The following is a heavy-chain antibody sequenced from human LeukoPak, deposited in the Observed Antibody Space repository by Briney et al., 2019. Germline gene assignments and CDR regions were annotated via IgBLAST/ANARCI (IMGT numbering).Heavy chain of an antibody. CDR1: GFIFSSYS. CDR3: ARDWFHAIDY. D-gene: IGHD2/OR15-2a*01. J-gene: IGHJ4*02. V-gene: IGHV3-48*01. CDR2: ISSGSVTI. Sequence: GGSLRLSCAASGFIFSSYSMNWVRQAPGKGLEWLSFISSGSVTIYYTDSVKGRFTISRDNAKNSLYLQMSSLRAEDTAVYYCARDWFHAIDYWGQGTLVTVSS.